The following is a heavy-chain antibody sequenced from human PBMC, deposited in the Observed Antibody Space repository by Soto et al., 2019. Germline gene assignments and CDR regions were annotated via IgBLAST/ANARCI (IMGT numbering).Heavy chain of an antibody. V-gene: IGHV3-30-3*01. Sequence: QVQLVESGGGVVQPGRSLRLSCAASGFTFSSYSMHWVRQAPGQGLEWVAAMSYDGNSKYFADSVKGRFTISRDNSKNTLSLQMNSMGAEDSAVYYCARGRTVRDHYDFDLWGQGTLVTVSA. D-gene: IGHD3-10*01. CDR2: MSYDGNSK. CDR3: ARGRTVRDHYDFDL. J-gene: IGHJ4*02. CDR1: GFTFSSYS.